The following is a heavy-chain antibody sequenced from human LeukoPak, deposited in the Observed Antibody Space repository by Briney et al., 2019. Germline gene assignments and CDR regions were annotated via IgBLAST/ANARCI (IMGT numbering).Heavy chain of an antibody. CDR1: GFTFSSYG. D-gene: IGHD5-12*01. J-gene: IGHJ4*02. V-gene: IGHV3-30*18. Sequence: GRSLRLSCAASGFTFSSYGMHWVRQAPGKGLEWVAVISCDGSNKYYADSVKGRFTISRDNSKNTLYLQMNSLRAEDTAVYYCAKDLGVVATMNFDYWGQGTLVTVSS. CDR2: ISCDGSNK. CDR3: AKDLGVVATMNFDY.